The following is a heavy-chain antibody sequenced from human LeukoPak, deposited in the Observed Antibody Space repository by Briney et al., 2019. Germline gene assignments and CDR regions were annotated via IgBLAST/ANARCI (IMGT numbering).Heavy chain of an antibody. CDR2: ISSSGSTI. D-gene: IGHD1-1*01. CDR3: ARDLGVKAGYAFDI. V-gene: IGHV3-48*03. Sequence: GGSLRLSCAASGFTFSSYEMNWVRQAPGKGLEWVSYISSSGSTIYYADSVKGRFTISRDNAKNSLYLQMNSLRAEDTAVYYCARDLGVKAGYAFDIWGQGSMVTVSS. CDR1: GFTFSSYE. J-gene: IGHJ3*02.